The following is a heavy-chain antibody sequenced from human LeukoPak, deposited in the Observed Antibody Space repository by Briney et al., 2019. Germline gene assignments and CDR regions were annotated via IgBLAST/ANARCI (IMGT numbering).Heavy chain of an antibody. V-gene: IGHV3-7*03. CDR2: IKQDGSEK. CDR1: GFTFSSYW. Sequence: PGGSLRLSCAASGFTFSSYWMSWVRQAPGKGLEWVANIKQDGSEKYYADSVKGRFTISRDNAKNSLYLQMNSLRAEDTALYYCAKDTAPTYYYDSSGYYYEAFDIWGQGTMVTVSS. CDR3: AKDTAPTYYYDSSGYYYEAFDI. J-gene: IGHJ3*02. D-gene: IGHD3-22*01.